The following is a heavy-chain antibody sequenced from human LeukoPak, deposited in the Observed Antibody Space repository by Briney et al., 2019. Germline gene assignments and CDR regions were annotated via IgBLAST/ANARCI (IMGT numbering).Heavy chain of an antibody. D-gene: IGHD4-17*01. CDR3: ARDDYGDFWYFDL. CDR2: ISLSGGST. J-gene: IGHJ2*01. CDR1: GFTFSSYA. Sequence: GGSLRLSCAASGFTFSSYAMTWVRQAPHKGLEWVSSISLSGGSTYYADSVKGRFTISRDNSKSTLYLQMNSLRAEDTALYYCARDDYGDFWYFDLWGRGTLVTVPS. V-gene: IGHV3-23*01.